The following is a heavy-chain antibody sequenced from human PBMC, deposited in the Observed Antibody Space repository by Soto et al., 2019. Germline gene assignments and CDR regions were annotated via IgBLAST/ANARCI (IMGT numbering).Heavy chain of an antibody. V-gene: IGHV1-2*04. J-gene: IGHJ4*02. CDR1: GYTFTGYY. CDR3: ARGAGYSYGYQVDY. Sequence: QVQLVQSGAEVKKPGASVQVSCKASGYTFTGYYMHWVRQAPGQGLEWMGWFNPNSGVTNYAQKFQGWVTMTRDTSISTAYMELSRLRSDDTAVYYCARGAGYSYGYQVDYWGQGTLVTVSS. D-gene: IGHD5-18*01. CDR2: FNPNSGVT.